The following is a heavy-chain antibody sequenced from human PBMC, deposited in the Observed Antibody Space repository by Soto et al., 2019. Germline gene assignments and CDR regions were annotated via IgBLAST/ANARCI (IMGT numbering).Heavy chain of an antibody. CDR2: IKQDGSEK. V-gene: IGHV3-7*01. CDR1: GFTFGNYW. D-gene: IGHD6-13*01. J-gene: IGHJ4*02. Sequence: LRLSCVASGFTFGNYWMSGVRQSPGKGLEWVASIKQDGSEKSYVDSVKGRFTISRDNAKNSLYLQMNSLRGDDTAVYHCSRHSRISTPVYWGQGSQVTVSS. CDR3: SRHSRISTPVY.